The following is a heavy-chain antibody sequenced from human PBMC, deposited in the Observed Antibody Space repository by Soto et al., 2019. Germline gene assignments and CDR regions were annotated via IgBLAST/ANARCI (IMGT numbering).Heavy chain of an antibody. CDR3: ATSYCSSTSCSPPYYYYYYGMDV. J-gene: IGHJ6*02. Sequence: PXGTLSLTCAVYGGSFSGYYWSWIRQPPGKGLEWIGEINHSGSTNYNPSLKSRVTISVDTSKNQFSLKLSSVTAADTAVYYCATSYCSSTSCSPPYYYYYYGMDVWGQGTTVTVSS. CDR2: INHSGST. CDR1: GGSFSGYY. V-gene: IGHV4-34*01. D-gene: IGHD2-2*01.